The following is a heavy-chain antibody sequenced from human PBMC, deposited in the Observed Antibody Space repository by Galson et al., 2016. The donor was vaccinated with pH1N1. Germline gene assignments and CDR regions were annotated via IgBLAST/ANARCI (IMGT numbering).Heavy chain of an antibody. CDR2: IYPGGGT. V-gene: IGHV3-53*01. CDR3: AVDTVPNAADH. J-gene: IGHJ5*02. CDR1: GFLVTDRF. D-gene: IGHD4-17*01. Sequence: SLRLSCAASGFLVTDRFMSWVRQAPGKRPEWVSIIYPGGGTYYADFLEGRFTISRDTSQNMLFLHMNTLKAEDTALYYCAVDTVPNAADHWGQGTLVTVSS.